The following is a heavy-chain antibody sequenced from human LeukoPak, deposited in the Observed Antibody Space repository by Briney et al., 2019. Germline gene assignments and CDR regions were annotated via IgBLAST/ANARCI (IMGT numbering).Heavy chain of an antibody. CDR1: GFTFSSYG. V-gene: IGHV3-21*01. J-gene: IGHJ4*02. CDR2: ISGSSAHI. Sequence: PGGSLRLSCAASGFTFSSYGMHWVRQPPGKGLEWVPSISGSSAHIYYADSLKGRFTVSRDNAMNSLFLHMTNLGAEDTAIYYCARVGGAAGTAAAGFDIWGQGSLVTVSS. D-gene: IGHD6-13*01. CDR3: ARVGGAAGTAAAGFDI.